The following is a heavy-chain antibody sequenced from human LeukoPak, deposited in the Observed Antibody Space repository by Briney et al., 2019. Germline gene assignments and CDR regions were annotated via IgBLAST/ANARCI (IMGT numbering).Heavy chain of an antibody. CDR1: GGSFSGYY. J-gene: IGHJ4*02. CDR2: INHSGST. CDR3: ARGRRSDILVVPAAMRWFDY. D-gene: IGHD2-2*01. V-gene: IGHV4-34*01. Sequence: SETLSLTCAVYGGSFSGYYWSWIRQPPGKGLEWIGEINHSGSTNYNPSLKSRVTISVDTSKDQFSLKLSSVTAADTAVYYCARGRRSDILVVPAAMRWFDYWGQQTLVTVSS.